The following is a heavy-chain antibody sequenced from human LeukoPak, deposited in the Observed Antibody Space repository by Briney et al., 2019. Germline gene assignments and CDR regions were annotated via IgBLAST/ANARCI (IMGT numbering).Heavy chain of an antibody. D-gene: IGHD3-10*02. CDR3: TIFGYCNTSSCLGDH. CDR1: GYTFNGFY. CDR2: INPNSGAT. V-gene: IGHV1-2*02. Sequence: GASVTVSCTAFGYTFNGFYMHWVRQAPGQGLEWMGWINPNSGATNFAHKFQGRVSITRDTSIKTAYTDLASLASDDTALYYGTIFGYCNTSSCLGDHWGQGTMVSVS. J-gene: IGHJ4*02.